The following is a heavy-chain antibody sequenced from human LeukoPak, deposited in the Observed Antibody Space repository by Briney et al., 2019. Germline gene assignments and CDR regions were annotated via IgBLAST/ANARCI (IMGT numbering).Heavy chain of an antibody. CDR3: TRDLRADTKTPFDY. V-gene: IGHV3-49*03. CDR2: IRSKAYGGTT. D-gene: IGHD2-8*01. CDR1: GFTFGDYA. J-gene: IGHJ4*02. Sequence: PGGSLRLSCTASGFTFGDYAMSWFRQAPGKGLEWVGFIRSKAYGGTTEYAASVKGRFTISRDDSKSIAYLQMNSLKTEDTAVYYCTRDLRADTKTPFDYWGQGTLVTVSS.